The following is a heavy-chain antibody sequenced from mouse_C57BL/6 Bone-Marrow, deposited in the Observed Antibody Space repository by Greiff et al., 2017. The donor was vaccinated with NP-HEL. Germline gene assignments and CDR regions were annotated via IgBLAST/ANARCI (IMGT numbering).Heavy chain of an antibody. Sequence: VQLQQSGAELARPGASVKLSCKASGYTFTSYGISWVKQRTGQGLEWIGEIYPRSGNTYYNEKFKGKATLTADKSSSTAYMELRSLTSEDSAVYFCAPDGYYLYYFDYWGQGTTLTVSS. V-gene: IGHV1-81*01. D-gene: IGHD2-3*01. CDR3: APDGYYLYYFDY. CDR2: IYPRSGNT. J-gene: IGHJ2*01. CDR1: GYTFTSYG.